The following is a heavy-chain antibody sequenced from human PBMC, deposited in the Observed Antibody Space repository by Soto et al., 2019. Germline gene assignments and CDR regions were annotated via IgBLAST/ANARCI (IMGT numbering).Heavy chain of an antibody. Sequence: EVQLVESGGGLVQPGGSLRLSCAASGFTFSSYWMSWVRQAPGKGLEWVANIKQDGSEKYYVDSVKGRFTISRDNAKNSLYLQMNSLRAEDTAVYYCARDFPCYYYYDMDVWGKGTTVTVSS. CDR1: GFTFSSYW. CDR2: IKQDGSEK. CDR3: ARDFPCYYYYDMDV. J-gene: IGHJ6*03. V-gene: IGHV3-7*01.